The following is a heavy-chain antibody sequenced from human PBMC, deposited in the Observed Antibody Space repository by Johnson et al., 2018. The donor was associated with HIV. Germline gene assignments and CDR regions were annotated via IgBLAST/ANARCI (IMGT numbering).Heavy chain of an antibody. V-gene: IGHV3-30*09. J-gene: IGHJ3*02. CDR3: AKGRSYYGSGVDNDAFAI. CDR2: ISYDGSNK. CDR1: GFTFSSYA. Sequence: QVQLVESGGGVVQPGRSLRLSCAASGFTFSSYALHWVRQAPGKGLAWVTLISYDGSNKYYADSVKGRFAVSRDNPSNTLYLQLNSLRPEDTAVYFCAKGRSYYGSGVDNDAFAIWGRGTGVTVSS. D-gene: IGHD3-10*01.